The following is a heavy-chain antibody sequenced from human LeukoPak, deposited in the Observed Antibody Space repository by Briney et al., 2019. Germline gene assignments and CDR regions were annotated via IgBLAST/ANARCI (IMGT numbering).Heavy chain of an antibody. J-gene: IGHJ4*02. D-gene: IGHD3-10*01. CDR2: VHYGGNT. CDR3: VIGRGWQPDY. Sequence: SETLSLTCTGSGDSISGYYHNWVRQSPGRGLEWIGLVHYGGNTNYNPSLKRRVSISTDTSKTHFSLELTSVTAADTAVYYCVIGRGWQPDYWGQGIPVTVSS. CDR1: GDSISGYY. V-gene: IGHV4-59*01.